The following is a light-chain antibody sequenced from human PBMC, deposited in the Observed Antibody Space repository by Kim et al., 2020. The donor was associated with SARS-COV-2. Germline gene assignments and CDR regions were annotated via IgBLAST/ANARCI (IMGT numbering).Light chain of an antibody. CDR2: DAS. CDR3: QQYAASPFT. V-gene: IGKV3-20*01. J-gene: IGKJ4*01. Sequence: EIVLTQSPGTLSLSTGERATLSCRASQSVSGSHLAWYQQKPGQTPRILIYDASSRVTGISDRFSGSGSGTDFTLTISRLQPEDFAVYYCQQYAASPFTFGGGTKVDIK. CDR1: QSVSGSH.